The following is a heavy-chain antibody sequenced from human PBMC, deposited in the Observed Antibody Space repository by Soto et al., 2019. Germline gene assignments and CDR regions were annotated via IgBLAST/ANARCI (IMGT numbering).Heavy chain of an antibody. D-gene: IGHD7-27*01. CDR2: IYHSGST. CDR3: ARVPGP. CDR1: GGYISSGGYS. Sequence: SETLSLTCAGSGGYISSGGYSWSWIRQPPGKGLEWIGYIYHSGSTYYNPSLKSRVTISVDRSKNQFSLKLSSVTAADTAVYYCARVPGPWGQGTLVTVSS. J-gene: IGHJ5*02. V-gene: IGHV4-30-2*01.